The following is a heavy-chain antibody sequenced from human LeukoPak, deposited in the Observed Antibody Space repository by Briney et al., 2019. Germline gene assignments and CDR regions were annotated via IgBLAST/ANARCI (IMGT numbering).Heavy chain of an antibody. CDR2: ISTTSSTI. Sequence: GGSLRLSCAASGFTFRYYSMNWVRQAPGKGLEWVSYISTTSSTIYYADSVKGRFTISRDNAKNSLNLQMNSLRDEDTAVYYCARDLGSGSNYRYYYGMDVWGQGTTVTVSS. J-gene: IGHJ6*02. CDR3: ARDLGSGSNYRYYYGMDV. CDR1: GFTFRYYS. V-gene: IGHV3-48*02. D-gene: IGHD1-26*01.